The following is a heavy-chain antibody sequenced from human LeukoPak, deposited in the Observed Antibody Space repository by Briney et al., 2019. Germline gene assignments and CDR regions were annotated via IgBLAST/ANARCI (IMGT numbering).Heavy chain of an antibody. D-gene: IGHD3-3*01. CDR3: AKDREGSITYYDFRSGYYPKNYGMDV. CDR2: ISYDGSNK. CDR1: GFTFSSYG. Sequence: QSGRSLRLSCAASGFTFSSYGMHWVRQAPGKGLEWVAVISYDGSNKYYADSVKGRFTISRDNSKNTLYLQMNSLRAEDTAVYYCAKDREGSITYYDFRSGYYPKNYGMDVWGQGTTVTVSS. V-gene: IGHV3-30*18. J-gene: IGHJ6*02.